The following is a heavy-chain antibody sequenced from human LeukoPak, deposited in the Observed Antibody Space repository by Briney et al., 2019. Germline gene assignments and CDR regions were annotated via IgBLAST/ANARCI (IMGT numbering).Heavy chain of an antibody. V-gene: IGHV1-18*01. CDR2: ISAYNGNT. D-gene: IGHD3-3*01. CDR1: GYTFTSYG. J-gene: IGHJ5*02. Sequence: GASVKVSCKASGYTFTSYGISWVRQAPGQGLEWMGWISAYNGNTNYAQKLQGRVTMTTDTSTSTAYMELRSLRSDDTAVYYCARDTYYDFWSGDIEFDPWGQGTLVTVSS. CDR3: ARDTYYDFWSGDIEFDP.